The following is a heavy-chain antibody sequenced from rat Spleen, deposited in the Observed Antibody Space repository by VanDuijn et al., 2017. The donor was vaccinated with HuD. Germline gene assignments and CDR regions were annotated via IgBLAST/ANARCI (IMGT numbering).Heavy chain of an antibody. V-gene: IGHV5-19*01. Sequence: EVQLVESGGGLVQPGRSLKLSCAASGFTFSNYGMHWIRQAPTKGLEGVASISPSGGSTYYRDSVKGRFTISRDNAKSTLYLQMDSLRSEDTATYYCATEKDYSGDDYYVMDAWGQGASVTVSS. J-gene: IGHJ4*01. CDR1: GFTFSNYG. CDR2: ISPSGGST. D-gene: IGHD1-1*01. CDR3: ATEKDYSGDDYYVMDA.